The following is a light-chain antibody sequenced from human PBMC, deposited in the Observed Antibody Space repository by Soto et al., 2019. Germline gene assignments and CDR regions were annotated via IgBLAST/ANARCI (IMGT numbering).Light chain of an antibody. CDR3: SSYTSSSTRV. J-gene: IGLJ1*01. V-gene: IGLV2-14*01. CDR2: EVT. Sequence: QSVLTQPASVSGSPGQSITISCTGTSSDVGGYNSVSWYQQHPGKAPKLVIYEVTNRPSGISNHFSGSKSGNTASLTISGLQAEDEADYYCSSYTSSSTRVFGTGT. CDR1: SSDVGGYNS.